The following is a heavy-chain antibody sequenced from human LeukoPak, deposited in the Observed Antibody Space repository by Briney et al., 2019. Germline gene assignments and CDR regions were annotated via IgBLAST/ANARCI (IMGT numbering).Heavy chain of an antibody. D-gene: IGHD3-22*01. CDR1: GGSFSGYY. CDR2: INHSGST. CDR3: ARAWYYYDSSGYYPFDY. Sequence: PSETLSLTCAVYGGSFSGYYWSWIRQPPGKGLEWIGEINHSGSTNYNPSLKSRVTISVDTSKNQFCLKLSSVTAADTAVYYCARAWYYYDSSGYYPFDYWGQGTLVTVSS. J-gene: IGHJ4*02. V-gene: IGHV4-34*01.